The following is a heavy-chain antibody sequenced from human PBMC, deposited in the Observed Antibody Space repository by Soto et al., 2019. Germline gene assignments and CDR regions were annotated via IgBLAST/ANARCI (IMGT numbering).Heavy chain of an antibody. J-gene: IGHJ4*02. CDR2: ISSDGHHQ. CDR3: SRGTYYPQSSGLHADY. D-gene: IGHD3-22*01. Sequence: HPGGSLRLSCATSGFTFNDYAMYWVRQAPGQGLEWVAMISSDGHHQFYVDNLRGRFTVSRDNSKNTLFLQMNSLRPEDTAVYYCSRGTYYPQSSGLHADYWGPGTVVTVSS. V-gene: IGHV3-30*03. CDR1: GFTFNDYA.